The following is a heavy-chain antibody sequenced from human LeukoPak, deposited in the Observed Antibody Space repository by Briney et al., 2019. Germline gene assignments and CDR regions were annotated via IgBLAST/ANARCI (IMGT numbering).Heavy chain of an antibody. CDR1: GYTFTGYY. CDR2: INPNSGDT. V-gene: IGHV1-2*02. D-gene: IGHD4-17*01. J-gene: IGHJ4*02. Sequence: ASVKVSCKASGYTFTGYYVHWVRQAPGQGLEWIGWINPNSGDTNYAQKFQGRVTMTRDTSISTAYMELSGLRSDDTAVYYCARGPFYGELDYWGQGTLVTVSS. CDR3: ARGPFYGELDY.